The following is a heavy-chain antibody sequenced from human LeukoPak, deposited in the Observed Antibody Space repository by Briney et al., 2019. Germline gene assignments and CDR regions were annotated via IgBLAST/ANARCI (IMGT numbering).Heavy chain of an antibody. CDR2: ISSSSSTT. CDR3: ARDAGQLLWFGELSS. V-gene: IGHV3-48*04. Sequence: GGSLRLSCAASGFTFSSYSMNWVRQAPGKGLEWVSYISSSSSTTYCADSVKGRFTISRDNAKNSLYLQMNSLRAEDTAVYYCARDAGQLLWFGELSSWGQGTLVTVSS. CDR1: GFTFSSYS. D-gene: IGHD3-10*01. J-gene: IGHJ4*02.